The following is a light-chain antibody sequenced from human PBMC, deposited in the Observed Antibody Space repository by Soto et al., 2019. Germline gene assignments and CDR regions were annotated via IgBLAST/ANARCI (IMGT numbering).Light chain of an antibody. CDR3: QQYNNWPRA. Sequence: EIVMTQPPATLSVSPGERATLSCRASQSVSSNLAWYQQKPGQAPRRIIYGASTRATGIPARFSGSGSGTEFTLTISSLQSEDFAVYYCQQYNNWPRAFGQGTKVEIK. J-gene: IGKJ1*01. V-gene: IGKV3-15*01. CDR2: GAS. CDR1: QSVSSN.